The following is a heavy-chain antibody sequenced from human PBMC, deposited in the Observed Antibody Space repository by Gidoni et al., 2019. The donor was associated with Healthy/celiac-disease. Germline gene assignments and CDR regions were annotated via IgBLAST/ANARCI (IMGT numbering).Heavy chain of an antibody. Sequence: EVQLLEFGGGLVQRGGYRRLPCAASGLNFSNYDMNWARHAQGKGLEGGSAIIVSGGSTYYADSVKGRFTISRDNSKNTLYLQMNSLRAEDTAVYYCAKDGGSSLPGYYYDSSGYYFDYWGQGTLVTVSS. V-gene: IGHV3-23*01. D-gene: IGHD3-22*01. CDR1: GLNFSNYD. J-gene: IGHJ4*02. CDR3: AKDGGSSLPGYYYDSSGYYFDY. CDR2: IIVSGGST.